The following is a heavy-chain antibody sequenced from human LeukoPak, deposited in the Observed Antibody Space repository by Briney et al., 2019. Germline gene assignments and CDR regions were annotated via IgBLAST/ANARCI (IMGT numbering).Heavy chain of an antibody. J-gene: IGHJ3*02. Sequence: PGGSLRLSCAASGFTVSSSFMYWVRQAPGKGLEWVSVIQSGGGINYADSVKGRFTISRDNSKNTVYLEMNSLRVEDTAVYFCAREENGVDYDDGFDIWGQGTMVTVSS. CDR3: AREENGVDYDDGFDI. D-gene: IGHD4-17*01. CDR2: IQSGGGI. CDR1: GFTVSSSF. V-gene: IGHV3-53*01.